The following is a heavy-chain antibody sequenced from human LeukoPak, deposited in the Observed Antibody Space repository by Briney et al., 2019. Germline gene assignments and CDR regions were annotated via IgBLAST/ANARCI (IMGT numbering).Heavy chain of an antibody. CDR1: GGSFSGYY. V-gene: IGHV4-34*01. CDR3: ARGLVPAARVDAFDI. CDR2: INHSGST. J-gene: IGHJ3*02. Sequence: PSETLSLTCAVYGGSFSGYYWSWIRQPPGKGLEWIGEINHSGSTNYSPSLKSRVTISVDTSKNQFSLKLSSVTAADTAVYYCARGLVPAARVDAFDIWGQGTMATVSS. D-gene: IGHD2-2*01.